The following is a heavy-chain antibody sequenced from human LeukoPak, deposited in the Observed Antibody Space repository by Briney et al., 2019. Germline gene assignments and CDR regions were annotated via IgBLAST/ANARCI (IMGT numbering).Heavy chain of an antibody. CDR2: IFYSGSI. V-gene: IGHV4-59*02. J-gene: IGHJ4*02. D-gene: IGHD7-27*01. CDR1: GVSVTSHY. CDR3: AGDGEGDEGWDY. Sequence: SETLSLTCSVSGVSVTSHYWGWIRQPPGKGLEWLGHIFYSGSINYNPSLKSRITISVDTSKNQFSLNLDSVTAADTAVYYCAGDGEGDEGWDYWGQGTLVTVSS.